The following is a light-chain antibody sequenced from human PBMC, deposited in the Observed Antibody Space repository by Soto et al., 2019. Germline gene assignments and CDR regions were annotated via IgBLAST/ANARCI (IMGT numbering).Light chain of an antibody. CDR3: SSYTRSSTLYV. Sequence: QSALTQPASVSGSPGQSITISCTGTSSDVGGYNYVSWYQQHPGKAPKVMIYDVSNRPSGVSNRFSGTKSGNTASLNISGPQAEEEADYYCSSYTRSSTLYVFGTGTKVTVL. CDR1: SSDVGGYNY. CDR2: DVS. J-gene: IGLJ1*01. V-gene: IGLV2-14*01.